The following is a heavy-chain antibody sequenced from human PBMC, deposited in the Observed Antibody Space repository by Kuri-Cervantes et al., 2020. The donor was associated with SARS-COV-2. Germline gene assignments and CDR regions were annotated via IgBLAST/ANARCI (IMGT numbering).Heavy chain of an antibody. J-gene: IGHJ4*02. V-gene: IGHV1-2*02. CDR1: GYTFTSYY. D-gene: IGHD6-13*01. Sequence: ASVKVSCKASGYTFTSYYMHWVRQAPGQGLEWMGWINPNSGGTNYAQKFQGRVTMTRDTSISTAYMELSRLRSDDTAVYYCARDAVLAAGYVDYWGQGTLVTVSS. CDR2: INPNSGGT. CDR3: ARDAVLAAGYVDY.